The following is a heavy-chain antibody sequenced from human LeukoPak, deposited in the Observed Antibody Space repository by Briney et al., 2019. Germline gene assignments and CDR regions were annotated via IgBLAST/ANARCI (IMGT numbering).Heavy chain of an antibody. V-gene: IGHV3-9*01. CDR1: GFVFHDYV. CDR3: ARGHPYYFDS. CDR2: ITWNSATI. Sequence: GGSLRLSCAASGFVFHDYVMHWVRHPPGKGLEWVAGITWNSATIGYAESVKGRFTISRDNAKKSVTLHMNSLSTEDTALYYCARGHPYYFDSWGQGPQVTVSS. J-gene: IGHJ4*02. D-gene: IGHD3-16*01.